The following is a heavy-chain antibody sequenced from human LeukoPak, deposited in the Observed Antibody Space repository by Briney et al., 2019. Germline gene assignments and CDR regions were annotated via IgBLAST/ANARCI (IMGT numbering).Heavy chain of an antibody. J-gene: IGHJ5*02. CDR3: ARAGGYCSGGSCYRVYSWFDP. Sequence: GGSLRLSCAASGFTFSSSGMHWVRQAPGKGLEWVAVILYNGSNKYYADSVKGRFTISRDNSKNTLYLQMNSLRVEDTAVYYCARAGGYCSGGSCYRVYSWFDPWGQGTLVTVSS. D-gene: IGHD2-15*01. CDR2: ILYNGSNK. V-gene: IGHV3-33*01. CDR1: GFTFSSSG.